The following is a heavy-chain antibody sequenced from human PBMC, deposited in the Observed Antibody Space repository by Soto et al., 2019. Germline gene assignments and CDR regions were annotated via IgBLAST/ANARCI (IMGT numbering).Heavy chain of an antibody. V-gene: IGHV1-69*13. CDR1: GGTFSSYA. D-gene: IGHD2-15*01. CDR3: ARDGYCSGGSCYDPGYYYYGMDV. Sequence: GASVKVSCKASGGTFSSYAISWVRQAPGQGLEWMGGIIPIFGTANYAQKFQGRVTITADESTSTAYMELSSLRSEDTAVYYCARDGYCSGGSCYDPGYYYYGMDVWGQGTTVTVSS. J-gene: IGHJ6*02. CDR2: IIPIFGTA.